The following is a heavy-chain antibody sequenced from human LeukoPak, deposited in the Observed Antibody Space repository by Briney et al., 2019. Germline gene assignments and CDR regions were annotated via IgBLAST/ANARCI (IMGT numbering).Heavy chain of an antibody. CDR3: AKTLSSGWSGKYYFDY. V-gene: IGHV3-23*01. D-gene: IGHD6-19*01. J-gene: IGHJ4*02. CDR2: ISYSSGTT. CDR1: GFTFSSYA. Sequence: GGSLRLSCAGSGFTFSSYAVSWVRQAPGKGLEWVSTISYSSGTTYYADSVKGRFTISRDNSKNTLYLQMNSLRAEDTAVYYCAKTLSSGWSGKYYFDYWGQGTLVSVSS.